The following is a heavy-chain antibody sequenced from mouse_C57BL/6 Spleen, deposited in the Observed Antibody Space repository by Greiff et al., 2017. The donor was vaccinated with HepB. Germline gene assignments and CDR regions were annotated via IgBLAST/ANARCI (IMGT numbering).Heavy chain of an antibody. V-gene: IGHV1-26*01. Sequence: VQLQQSGPELVKPGASVKISCKASGYTFTDYYMNWVKQSHGKSLEWIGDINPNNGGTSYNQKFKGKATLTVDKSSSTAYMELRSLTSEDSAVYYCAGSMVTTKAWFAYWGQGTLVTVSA. J-gene: IGHJ3*01. CDR2: INPNNGGT. CDR1: GYTFTDYY. D-gene: IGHD2-2*01. CDR3: AGSMVTTKAWFAY.